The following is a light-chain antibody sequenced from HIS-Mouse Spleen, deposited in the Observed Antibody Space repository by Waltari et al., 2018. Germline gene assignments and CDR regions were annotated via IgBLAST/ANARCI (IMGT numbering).Light chain of an antibody. Sequence: SYELPQPPSVSVSPGQTARITCSGDALPKQHAYWYQQKPGQAPGLVIYKDSERPSGIPERFSGSSSGTTVTLTISGVQAEDEADYYCQSADSSGTYVVFGGGTKLTVL. CDR1: ALPKQH. CDR2: KDS. J-gene: IGLJ2*01. V-gene: IGLV3-25*03. CDR3: QSADSSGTYVV.